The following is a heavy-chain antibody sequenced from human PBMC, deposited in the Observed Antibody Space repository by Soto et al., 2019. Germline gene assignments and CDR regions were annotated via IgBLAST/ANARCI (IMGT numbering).Heavy chain of an antibody. CDR3: ARGAQGFFPVSGIYFYFDH. V-gene: IGHV1-2*02. CDR2: VHPDSGGT. CDR1: GYIFTDHL. D-gene: IGHD3-22*01. J-gene: IGHJ4*02. Sequence: ASVKVSCKTSGYIFTDHLIHWVRQSPGQGLQWVGWVHPDSGGTNVAQAFQDRVTMTADTSITTAYMDLARLRPDDTAIFYCARGAQGFFPVSGIYFYFDHWGQGTQVTVSS.